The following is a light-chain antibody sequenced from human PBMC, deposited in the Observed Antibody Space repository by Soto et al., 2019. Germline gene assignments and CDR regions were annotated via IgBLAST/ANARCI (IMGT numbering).Light chain of an antibody. CDR1: QTIGKY. J-gene: IGKJ3*01. CDR3: QQCFSIPFT. Sequence: DIQITQSPSSLSATVGDRGTITCLASQTIGKYLNWYQQQPGKVPKLLIYDASYLQSGVPSRFSGSESGTDFTLNISDLQPEDFATYYCQQCFSIPFTFGPGTKVDIK. CDR2: DAS. V-gene: IGKV1-39*01.